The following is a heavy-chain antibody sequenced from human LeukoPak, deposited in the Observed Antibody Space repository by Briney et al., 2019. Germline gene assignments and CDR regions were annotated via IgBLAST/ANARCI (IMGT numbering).Heavy chain of an antibody. CDR2: IHYSGRT. J-gene: IGHJ4*02. CDR1: AGSISRSRYY. V-gene: IGHV4-39*07. D-gene: IGHD3-22*01. Sequence: SETLSLTCTVSAGSISRSRYYWGWIRQPPGRGLEWIGSIHYSGRTYYNPSLKSRVTISVDTSKNQFSLKLTSVTAADTAVYYCARVLPYDSSGPSFDYWGQGTLVTVSS. CDR3: ARVLPYDSSGPSFDY.